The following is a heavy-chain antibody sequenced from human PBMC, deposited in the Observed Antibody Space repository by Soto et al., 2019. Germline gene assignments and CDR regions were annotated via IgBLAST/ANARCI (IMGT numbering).Heavy chain of an antibody. J-gene: IGHJ6*02. CDR3: ARDRGGSYDYYYYGMDV. Sequence: EVQLVESGGGLIQPGGSLRLSCAASGFTVSSHYMSWVRQAPGKGLEWVSVIYSGGSTYYADSVKGRFTISRDNSKNTLYLQMNSLRAEDTAVYYCARDRGGSYDYYYYGMDVWGQGTTVTVSS. CDR1: GFTVSSHY. CDR2: IYSGGST. V-gene: IGHV3-53*01. D-gene: IGHD1-26*01.